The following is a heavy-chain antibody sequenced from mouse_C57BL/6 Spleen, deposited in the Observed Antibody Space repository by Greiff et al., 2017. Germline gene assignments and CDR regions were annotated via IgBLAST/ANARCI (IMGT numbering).Heavy chain of an antibody. Sequence: VQLQQSGAELVRPGASVKLSCTASGFNFKDDYMHWVKQRPEQGLEWIGWIDPENGDTEYASKFQGQATITEDTSSNTAYLQLSSLTSEDTAVYCGTTADYCGAYWGQGTLVTVSA. CDR1: GFNFKDDY. V-gene: IGHV14-4*01. CDR2: IDPENGDT. D-gene: IGHD1-1*01. J-gene: IGHJ3*01. CDR3: TTADYCGAY.